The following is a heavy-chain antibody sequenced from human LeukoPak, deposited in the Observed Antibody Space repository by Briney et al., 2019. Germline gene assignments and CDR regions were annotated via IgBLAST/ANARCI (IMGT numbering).Heavy chain of an antibody. Sequence: GGSLRFSCAASGFTCSSNWMSWVGQAPGKGLKWVANIEQDGREKHYVDSVKGRFIIFRDNAKNSLFLQMSSLRAEDTAVYYCVVDLEYFQNWGQGTLVTVSS. V-gene: IGHV3-7*04. CDR2: IEQDGREK. CDR1: GFTCSSNW. CDR3: VVDLEYFQN. J-gene: IGHJ1*01.